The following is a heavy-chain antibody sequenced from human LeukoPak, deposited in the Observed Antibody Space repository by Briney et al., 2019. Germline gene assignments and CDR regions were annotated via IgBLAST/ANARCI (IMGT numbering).Heavy chain of an antibody. CDR2: INADDGNT. CDR3: ARGIVVKPSANWFDP. CDR1: GYIFTTYA. J-gene: IGHJ5*02. V-gene: IGHV1-3*01. Sequence: ASVKVSCKPSGYIFTTYAIHWVRQALGRGLEWMGLINADDGNTRYSQRSQGRVTITRDTSANTAYMELSSLRFEDTAVYYCARGIVVKPSANWFDPWGQGTPVTVSS. D-gene: IGHD2-2*01.